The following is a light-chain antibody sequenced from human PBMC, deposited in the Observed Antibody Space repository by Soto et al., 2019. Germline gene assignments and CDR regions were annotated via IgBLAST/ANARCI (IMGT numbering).Light chain of an antibody. V-gene: IGKV1-39*01. Sequence: DIQMTQSPSSLSASVGDRVTITCRASQSISNYLNWYQQKPGKAPKVLIYAASNLQSGVPSRFSGSGSGTDFTLTISSLQPEDFATYYCQQSYSTPITFGQGTRLGL. CDR2: AAS. CDR3: QQSYSTPIT. CDR1: QSISNY. J-gene: IGKJ5*01.